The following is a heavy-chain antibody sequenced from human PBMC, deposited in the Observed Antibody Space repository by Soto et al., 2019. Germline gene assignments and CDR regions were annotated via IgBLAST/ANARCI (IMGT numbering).Heavy chain of an antibody. V-gene: IGHV3-15*07. D-gene: IGHD3-22*01. CDR3: TTDSYSTIILVRFHY. CDR1: GFTFSNAW. J-gene: IGHJ4*01. Sequence: EVQLVESGGGLVKPGGSLRLSCAASGFTFSNAWINWVRQAPGKGLEWGGRIKSKTDGGTTDYSEPAKGRFAISRDDSNNMVYLQMNSLKIEDTAVYYCTTDSYSTIILVRFHYWGHGTLVTVSS. CDR2: IKSKTDGGTT.